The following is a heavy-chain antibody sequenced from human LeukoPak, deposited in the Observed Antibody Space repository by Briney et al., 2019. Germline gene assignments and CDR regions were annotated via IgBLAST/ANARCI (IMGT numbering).Heavy chain of an antibody. D-gene: IGHD3-10*01. CDR2: IRYDGSNK. J-gene: IGHJ5*02. CDR1: GFTFSSYG. Sequence: GGSLRLSCAASGFTFSSYGMHWVRQAPGKGLEWVAFIRYDGSNKYYADSVKGRFTISRDNSKNTLYLQMNSLRAEDTAVYYCAKEAYGSGSYYNDGGWFDPWGQGTLVTVSS. V-gene: IGHV3-30*02. CDR3: AKEAYGSGSYYNDGGWFDP.